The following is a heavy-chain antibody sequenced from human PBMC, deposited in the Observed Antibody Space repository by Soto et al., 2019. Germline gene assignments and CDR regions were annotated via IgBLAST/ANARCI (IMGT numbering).Heavy chain of an antibody. CDR3: ARDKITGLFSP. J-gene: IGHJ5*02. D-gene: IGHD2-8*02. Sequence: PSETLSLTCAVYGGSFSGYYWTWIRQPPGTGLEWIGEINHSGSTNYNPSLKSRVTISVDTSKNQFSLKLTSVTAADTAVYYCARDKITGLFSPWGQGTLVTVSS. V-gene: IGHV4-34*01. CDR1: GGSFSGYY. CDR2: INHSGST.